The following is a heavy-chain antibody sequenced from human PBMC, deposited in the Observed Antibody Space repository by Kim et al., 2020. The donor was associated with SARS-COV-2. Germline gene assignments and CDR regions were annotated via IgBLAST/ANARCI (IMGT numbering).Heavy chain of an antibody. CDR1: GFTFGDYA. CDR2: ISWNSGSI. Sequence: GGSLRLSCAASGFTFGDYAMHWVRQAPGKGLEWVSGISWNSGSIGYADSVKGRFTISRDNAKNSLYLQMNSLRAEDTALYYCAKAPYGDSSGPMGVWGQGTLVTVSS. CDR3: AKAPYGDSSGPMGV. J-gene: IGHJ4*02. V-gene: IGHV3-9*01. D-gene: IGHD3-22*01.